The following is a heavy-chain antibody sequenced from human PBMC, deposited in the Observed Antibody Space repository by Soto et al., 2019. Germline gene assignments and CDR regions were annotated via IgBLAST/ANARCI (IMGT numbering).Heavy chain of an antibody. CDR1: GFTFSSYS. J-gene: IGHJ5*02. V-gene: IGHV3-21*01. CDR2: ISSSSSYI. CDR3: ATWGVAVAGTWWFET. D-gene: IGHD6-19*01. Sequence: EVQLVESGGGLVKPGGSLRISCEASGFTFSSYSMNWVRQAPGKGLEWVSSISSSSSYIYYADSVKGRFTISRDNAKNSLYLQMNSLRAEDTAVYYCATWGVAVAGTWWFETCGQGTPVTGSS.